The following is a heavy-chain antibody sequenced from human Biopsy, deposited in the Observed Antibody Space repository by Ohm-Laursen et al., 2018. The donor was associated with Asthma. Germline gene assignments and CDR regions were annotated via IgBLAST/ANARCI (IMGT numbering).Heavy chain of an antibody. J-gene: IGHJ4*02. V-gene: IGHV3-23*01. CDR3: AKGYYYDSSGFDY. CDR1: GFTFSSYA. Sequence: SLRLSCTASGFTFSSYAMSWVRQAPGKGLEWVSAISGSGGSTYYADSVKGRFTISRDNSKNTLYLQMNSLGAEDTAVYYCAKGYYYDSSGFDYWGQGTLVTVSS. CDR2: ISGSGGST. D-gene: IGHD3-22*01.